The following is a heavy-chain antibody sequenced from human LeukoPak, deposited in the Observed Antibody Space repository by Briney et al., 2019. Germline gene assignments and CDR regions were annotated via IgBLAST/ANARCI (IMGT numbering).Heavy chain of an antibody. CDR2: IYYSGST. CDR3: ATFVRGGLDY. CDR1: GYSISSGYY. D-gene: IGHD6-6*01. J-gene: IGHJ4*02. Sequence: SETLSLTCTVSGYSISSGYYWSWIRQPPGKGLEWIGYIYYSGSTNYNPSLKSRVTISVDTSKNQFSLKLSSVTAADTAVYYCATFVRGGLDYWGQGTLVTVSS. V-gene: IGHV4-38-2*02.